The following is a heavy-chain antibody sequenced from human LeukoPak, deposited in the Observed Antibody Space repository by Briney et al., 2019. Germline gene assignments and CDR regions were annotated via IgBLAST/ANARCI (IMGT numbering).Heavy chain of an antibody. CDR2: VYYSGST. V-gene: IGHV4-59*01. J-gene: IGHJ4*02. CDR3: AKSPYYFDY. Sequence: SETLSLTCTVSGVSISSYYWSWIRQPPGKGLEWIGYVYYSGSTNYNPSLKSRVTMSVDTSKNQFSLKLSSVTAADTAVYYCAKSPYYFDYWGQGTLVTVSS. CDR1: GVSISSYY.